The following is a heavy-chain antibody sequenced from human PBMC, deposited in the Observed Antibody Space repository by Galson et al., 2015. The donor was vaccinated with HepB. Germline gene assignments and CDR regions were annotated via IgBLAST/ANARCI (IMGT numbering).Heavy chain of an antibody. V-gene: IGHV6-1*01. CDR3: ARGPTSTYCSGGSCYGYYYGMGV. D-gene: IGHD2-15*01. Sequence: CAISGDSVSSNSAAWNWIRQSPSRGLEWLGRTYYRSKWYNDYAVSVKSRITINPDTSKNQFSLQLNSVTPEDTAVYYCARGPTSTYCSGGSCYGYYYGMGVWGQGTTVTVSS. J-gene: IGHJ6*02. CDR1: GDSVSSNSAA. CDR2: TYYRSKWYN.